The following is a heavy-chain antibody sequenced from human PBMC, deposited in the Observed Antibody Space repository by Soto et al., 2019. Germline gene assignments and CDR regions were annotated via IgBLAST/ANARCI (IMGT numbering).Heavy chain of an antibody. Sequence: GGSLRLSCAASGFTFSSYSMNWVRQAPGKGLEWVSSISSSSSYIYYADSVKGRFTISRDNAKNSLYLQMNSLRAEDTAVYYCARTDYDFWSGYISGAYYYMDVWGKGTTVTVSS. CDR2: ISSSSSYI. V-gene: IGHV3-21*01. J-gene: IGHJ6*03. CDR3: ARTDYDFWSGYISGAYYYMDV. D-gene: IGHD3-3*01. CDR1: GFTFSSYS.